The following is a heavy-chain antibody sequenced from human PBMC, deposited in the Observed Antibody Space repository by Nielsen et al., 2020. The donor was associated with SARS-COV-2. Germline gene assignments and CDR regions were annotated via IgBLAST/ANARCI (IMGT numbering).Heavy chain of an antibody. V-gene: IGHV3-48*02. D-gene: IGHD2-15*01. CDR3: ARALVVVSPYYYYGMDV. Sequence: GGSLRLSCAASGFTFSSYSMNWVRQTPGKGLEWVSYISSSSSTIYYADSVKGRFTISRDNAKNSLYLQMNSLRDEDTAVYYCARALVVVSPYYYYGMDVWGQGTTVTVSS. J-gene: IGHJ6*02. CDR1: GFTFSSYS. CDR2: ISSSSSTI.